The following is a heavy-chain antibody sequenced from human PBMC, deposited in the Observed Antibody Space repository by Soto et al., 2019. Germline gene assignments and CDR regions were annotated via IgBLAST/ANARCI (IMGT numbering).Heavy chain of an antibody. CDR3: AKVWSVVAPIADYGMDV. Sequence: SGGSLRLSCAASGFTFSSYAMSWVRQAPGKGLEWVSAISGSGGSTYYADSVKGRFTISRDNSENTLYLQMNSLRAEDTAVYYCAKVWSVVAPIADYGMDVWGQGTTVTVSS. D-gene: IGHD5-12*01. V-gene: IGHV3-23*01. CDR2: ISGSGGST. J-gene: IGHJ6*02. CDR1: GFTFSSYA.